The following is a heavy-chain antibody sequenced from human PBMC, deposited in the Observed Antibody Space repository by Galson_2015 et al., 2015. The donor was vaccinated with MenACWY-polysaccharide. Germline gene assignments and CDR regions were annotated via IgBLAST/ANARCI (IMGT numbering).Heavy chain of an antibody. CDR2: IRQDGSET. J-gene: IGHJ4*02. CDR3: TRPRPY. V-gene: IGHV3-7*01. Sequence: SLRLSCAASGFTFTSYWMSWVRQAPGKGLEWVANIRQDGSETYYVDSVKGRFTISRDNAKNSLYLQMNSLRADDTAVYYCTRPRPYWGQGTLVTVSS. CDR1: GFTFTSYW.